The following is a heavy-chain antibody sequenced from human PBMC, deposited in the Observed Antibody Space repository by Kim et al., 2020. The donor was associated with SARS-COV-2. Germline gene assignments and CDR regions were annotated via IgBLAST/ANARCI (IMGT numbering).Heavy chain of an antibody. J-gene: IGHJ4*02. Sequence: KYYVDSVRGRFTISRDNAENSLYQQMDSVRAEETAVYYCASMTRSGAYKVYWGQGTPVTVSS. D-gene: IGHD4-17*01. V-gene: IGHV3-7*01. CDR3: ASMTRSGAYKVY. CDR2: K.